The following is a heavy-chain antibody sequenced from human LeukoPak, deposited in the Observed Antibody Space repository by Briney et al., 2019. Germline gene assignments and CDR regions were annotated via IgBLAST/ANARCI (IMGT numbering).Heavy chain of an antibody. CDR2: INPNSGGT. Sequence: GASVKVSCKASGYTSTGYYMHWVRQAPGQGLEWMGWINPNSGGTNYAQKFQGRVTMTRDTSISTAYMELSRLRSDDTAVYYCARDLEVYYYGSGSYLPDYWGQGTLVTVSS. J-gene: IGHJ4*02. CDR3: ARDLEVYYYGSGSYLPDY. V-gene: IGHV1-2*02. CDR1: GYTSTGYY. D-gene: IGHD3-10*01.